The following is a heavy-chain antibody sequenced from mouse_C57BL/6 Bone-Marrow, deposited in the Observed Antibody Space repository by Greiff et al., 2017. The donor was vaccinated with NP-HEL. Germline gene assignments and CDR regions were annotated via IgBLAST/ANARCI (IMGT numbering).Heavy chain of an antibody. CDR3: ARSIYYDYDWYFDV. D-gene: IGHD2-4*01. CDR2: FHPYNDDT. Sequence: QVQLQQSGAELVKPGASVKMSCTASGYTFTTYPIEWMKQNHGKSLEWIGNFHPYNDDTKYNEKFKGKATLTVEKSSSTVYLELSRLTSDDSAVYYCARSIYYDYDWYFDVWGTGTTVTVSS. J-gene: IGHJ1*03. V-gene: IGHV1-47*01. CDR1: GYTFTTYP.